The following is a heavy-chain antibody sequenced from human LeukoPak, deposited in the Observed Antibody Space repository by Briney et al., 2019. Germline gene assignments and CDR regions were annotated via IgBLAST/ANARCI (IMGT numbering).Heavy chain of an antibody. J-gene: IGHJ4*02. CDR3: ARHGSRGAVADYFDY. V-gene: IGHV5-51*01. CDR1: GYRFTSFW. D-gene: IGHD6-19*01. Sequence: GGSLKISFKGFGYRFTSFWIGWVRQMPGKGLEWMGIIYSGESDTRYSPSFQGQVTISADKSISTAYLQWSSLKASDTALYYCARHGSRGAVADYFDYWGQGTLVTVSS. CDR2: IYSGESDT.